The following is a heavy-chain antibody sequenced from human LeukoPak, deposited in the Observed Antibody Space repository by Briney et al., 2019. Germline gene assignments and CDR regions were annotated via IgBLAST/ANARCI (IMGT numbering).Heavy chain of an antibody. D-gene: IGHD6-13*01. CDR3: AKGINSWYWDS. Sequence: HPGGSLRLSCAASGFTFNSYALSWVRQAPGKGLEWVSGISDSGGSTYYADSVKGRFTISRDNSKNTLYLQMNSLRVEDTAVYYCAKGINSWYWDSWGQGTLVTVSS. V-gene: IGHV3-23*01. CDR2: ISDSGGST. J-gene: IGHJ4*02. CDR1: GFTFNSYA.